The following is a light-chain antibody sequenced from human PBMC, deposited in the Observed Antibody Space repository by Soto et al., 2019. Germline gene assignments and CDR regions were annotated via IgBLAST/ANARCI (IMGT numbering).Light chain of an antibody. CDR2: DAS. CDR3: QQYDNAPT. Sequence: DIQVTQSQSSLSASVGDRVTITCQASQDISNYLNWYQQKPGKAPKLLIYDASNLETGVTSRFSGSGSGTDFTFTISSLQPEDIATYYCQQYDNAPTFGGGTKVDIK. J-gene: IGKJ4*01. V-gene: IGKV1-33*01. CDR1: QDISNY.